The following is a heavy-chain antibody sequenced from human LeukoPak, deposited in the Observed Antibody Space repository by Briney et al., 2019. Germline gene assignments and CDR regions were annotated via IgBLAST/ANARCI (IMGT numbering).Heavy chain of an antibody. Sequence: ASVKVSFKASGYTFTSYDINWVRQAPGQGLEWMGWINPNSGGTNYAQKFQGRVTMTRDTSISTAYTSRLRSDDTAAYYCARGMEPYYYMDVWGKGTTVTVSS. J-gene: IGHJ6*03. CDR1: GYTFTSYD. D-gene: IGHD1-26*01. CDR3: ARGMEPYYYMDV. CDR2: INPNSGGT. V-gene: IGHV1-2*02.